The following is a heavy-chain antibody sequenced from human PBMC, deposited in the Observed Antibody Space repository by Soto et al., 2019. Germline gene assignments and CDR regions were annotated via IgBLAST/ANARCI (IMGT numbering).Heavy chain of an antibody. CDR1: GYTFTGYY. V-gene: IGHV1-2*04. D-gene: IGHD2-15*01. CDR2: INPNSGGT. J-gene: IGHJ6*02. CDR3: ARNPPIGCSGGSCYYFYSYGMDV. Sequence: ASVKVSCKASGYTFTGYYMHWVRQAPGQGLEWMGWINPNSGGTNYAQKFQGWVTMTRDTSISTAYMKLSSVTAADTAVYYCARNPPIGCSGGSCYYFYSYGMDVSGQGTTVTVSS.